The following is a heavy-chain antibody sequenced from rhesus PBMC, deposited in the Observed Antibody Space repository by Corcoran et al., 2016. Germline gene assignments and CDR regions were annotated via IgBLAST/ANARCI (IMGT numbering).Heavy chain of an antibody. CDR3: ARDLGWGDYYDDY. J-gene: IGHJ4*01. D-gene: IGHD3-34*01. CDR1: GGSIRDSYR. Sequence: QVQLQESGPGVVKPSETLSLTCAVSGGSIRDSYRWSWIRQPPGKGLEWIGYIVGSSTRTNYNPSLKSRVTISKDTSKKQFSFKLSSVTAADTAVYYCARDLGWGDYYDDYWGQGVLVTVSS. CDR2: IVGSSTRT. V-gene: IGHV4S10*01.